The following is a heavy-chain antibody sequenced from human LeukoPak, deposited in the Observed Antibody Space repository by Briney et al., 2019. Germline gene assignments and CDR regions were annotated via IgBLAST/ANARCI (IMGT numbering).Heavy chain of an antibody. V-gene: IGHV3-7*01. CDR3: ASFLGGSAWFPAAFDI. Sequence: PGGSLRLSCAASGFTFSSYAMSWVRQAPGKGLEWVANIKQDGSEKYYVDSVKGRFTISRDNAKNSLYLQMNSLRAEDTAVYYCASFLGGSAWFPAAFDIWGQGTMVTVSS. D-gene: IGHD6-19*01. CDR1: GFTFSSYA. CDR2: IKQDGSEK. J-gene: IGHJ3*02.